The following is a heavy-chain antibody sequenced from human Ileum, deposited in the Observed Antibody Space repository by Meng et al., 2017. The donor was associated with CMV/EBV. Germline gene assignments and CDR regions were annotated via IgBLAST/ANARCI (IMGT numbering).Heavy chain of an antibody. D-gene: IGHD1-7*01. J-gene: IGHJ4*02. V-gene: IGHV3-48*03. Sequence: GESLKISCAASGFTFSSYEMNWVRQAPGKGLEWASYISSSDSTIYYADSVKGRFTISRDNAKDSLYLQMNSLRAEDTAVYYCARVSSWNYYVDYWGQGTLVTVSS. CDR2: ISSSDSTI. CDR1: GFTFSSYE. CDR3: ARVSSWNYYVDY.